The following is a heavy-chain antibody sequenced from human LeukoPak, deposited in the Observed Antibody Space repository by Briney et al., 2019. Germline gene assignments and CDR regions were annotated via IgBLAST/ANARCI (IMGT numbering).Heavy chain of an antibody. CDR2: ILYDDK. D-gene: IGHD2-15*01. Sequence: PGGSLRLSCAASGFTFSSFGMHWVRQAPGRGLEWVALILYDDKYYADSVKGRFTIPRDNSKNTLYLQMDSLRAEDTAVYYCARYCSGGCYSGLDYWGQGTLVTVPS. CDR3: ARYCSGGCYSGLDY. J-gene: IGHJ4*02. CDR1: GFTFSSFG. V-gene: IGHV3-33*01.